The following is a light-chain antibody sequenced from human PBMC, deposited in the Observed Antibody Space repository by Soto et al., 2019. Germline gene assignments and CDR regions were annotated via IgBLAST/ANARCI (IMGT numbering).Light chain of an antibody. J-gene: IGKJ3*01. V-gene: IGKV3-20*01. CDR1: QSVSSSY. CDR3: QQYNNWQLT. CDR2: GAS. Sequence: EIVLTQSPGTLSLSPGERATLSCRASQSVSSSYLAWYQQKPGQAPRLLIYGASSRATGIPDRFSGSGSGTDFTLTISSLQSEDFAVYYCQQYNNWQLTFGPGTKVDIK.